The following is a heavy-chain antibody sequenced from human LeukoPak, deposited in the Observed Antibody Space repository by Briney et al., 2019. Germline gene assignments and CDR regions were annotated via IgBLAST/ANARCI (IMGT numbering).Heavy chain of an antibody. CDR3: ARYQLPHDAFDI. J-gene: IGHJ3*02. V-gene: IGHV1-8*03. Sequence: ASVKVSCKASGYTFTSYDINWVRQATGQGLEWMGWMNPNSGNTGYAQKFQGRVTITRNTSISTAYMELSSLRSEDTAVYYCARYQLPHDAFDIWGQGTMVTVSS. CDR2: MNPNSGNT. CDR1: GYTFTSYD. D-gene: IGHD2-2*01.